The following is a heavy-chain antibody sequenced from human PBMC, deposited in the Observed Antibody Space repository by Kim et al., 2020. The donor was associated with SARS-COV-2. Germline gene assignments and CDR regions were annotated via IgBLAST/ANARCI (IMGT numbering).Heavy chain of an antibody. Sequence: GGSLRLSCAASGFSFSAYWMTWVRQSPGKGLEWVANIKPDGSDLYYADSVKGRFTIFRDNAENSLYLQMNSLRAEDTAVYYCARGAWSFDYWGQGALVTVSS. CDR1: GFSFSAYW. D-gene: IGHD2-8*02. CDR3: ARGAWSFDY. V-gene: IGHV3-7*04. CDR2: IKPDGSDL. J-gene: IGHJ4*02.